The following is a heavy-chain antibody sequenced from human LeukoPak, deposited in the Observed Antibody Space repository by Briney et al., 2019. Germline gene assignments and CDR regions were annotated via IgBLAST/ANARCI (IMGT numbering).Heavy chain of an antibody. CDR2: INPNTGAT. CDR3: ARDRVGSGWPRPYYFEV. Sequence: GESLKISCEASGYTLTGYYLHWVRQAPGQGLEWMGWINPNTGATHSAQKFQGRITMTRDTSISTAYMDLSRLRSDDTAVYYCARDRVGSGWPRPYYFEVWGQGTLVTVSS. CDR1: GYTLTGYY. J-gene: IGHJ4*02. V-gene: IGHV1-2*02. D-gene: IGHD6-19*01.